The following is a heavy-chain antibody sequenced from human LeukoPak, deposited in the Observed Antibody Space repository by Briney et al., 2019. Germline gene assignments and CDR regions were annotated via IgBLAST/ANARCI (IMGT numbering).Heavy chain of an antibody. J-gene: IGHJ3*02. V-gene: IGHV3-30-3*01. CDR3: ARDLYYDSSGTI. CDR2: ISYDGSNK. D-gene: IGHD3-22*01. CDR1: GFTFNSYA. Sequence: GRSLRLSCAASGFTFNSYAMPWVRQAPGKGLEWVAVISYDGSNKYYADSVKGRLTISRDNSKNTLYLQMNSLRAEDTAVYYCARDLYYDSSGTIWGQGTMVTVSS.